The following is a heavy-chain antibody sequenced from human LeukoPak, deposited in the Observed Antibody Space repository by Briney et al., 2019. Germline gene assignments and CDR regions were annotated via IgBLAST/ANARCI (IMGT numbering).Heavy chain of an antibody. Sequence: SETLSLTCTVSGGSISSSSYYWGWIRQSPGKGLECIGSIYYSGSTYYNPSLKSRVTISVDTSKNQFSLKLSSVTAADTAVYYCARSLAENAFDIWGQGTMVTVSS. CDR3: ARSLAENAFDI. CDR1: GGSISSSSYY. V-gene: IGHV4-39*07. CDR2: IYYSGST. J-gene: IGHJ3*02.